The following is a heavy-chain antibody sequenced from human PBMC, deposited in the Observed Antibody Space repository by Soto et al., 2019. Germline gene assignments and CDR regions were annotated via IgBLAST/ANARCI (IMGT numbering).Heavy chain of an antibody. D-gene: IGHD3-3*01. CDR3: ARDKYYDFWSGSSYYYGMDV. V-gene: IGHV1-69*13. CDR2: IIPIFGTA. Sequence: SVKVSCKASGGTFISSAISGVRQAPGQGLEWMGGIIPIFGTANYAQKFQGRVTITADESTSTAYMELSSLRSEDTAVYYCARDKYYDFWSGSSYYYGMDVWGQGTTVTVSS. J-gene: IGHJ6*02. CDR1: GGTFISSA.